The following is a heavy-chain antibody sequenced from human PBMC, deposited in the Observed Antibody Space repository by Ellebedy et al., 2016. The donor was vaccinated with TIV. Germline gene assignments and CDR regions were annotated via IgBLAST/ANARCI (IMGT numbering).Heavy chain of an antibody. CDR2: LTRSGTTT. Sequence: GESLKISCEASEFTFSAYGMSWVRQAPGKGLEWVSGLTRSGTTTYYADSGKGRFTISRDNSKSMLYLQMNSLRAEDTALYYGAKDLNWESEQKYFDPWGRGTLVTVSS. D-gene: IGHD1/OR15-1a*01. J-gene: IGHJ2*01. V-gene: IGHV3-23*01. CDR3: AKDLNWESEQKYFDP. CDR1: EFTFSAYG.